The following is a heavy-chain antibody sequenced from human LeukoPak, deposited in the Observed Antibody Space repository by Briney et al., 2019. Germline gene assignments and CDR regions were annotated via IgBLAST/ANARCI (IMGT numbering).Heavy chain of an antibody. CDR3: AKDIGFADYGDYFDY. CDR1: GFTFSSYA. V-gene: IGHV3-23*01. D-gene: IGHD4-17*01. J-gene: IGHJ4*02. CDR2: ISGSGGST. Sequence: PGGSLRLSCAASGFTFSSYAMSWVRQAPGKGLKWVSAISGSGGSTYYADSVKGRFTISRDNSKNTLYLQMNSLRAEGTAVYYCAKDIGFADYGDYFDYWGQGTLVTVSS.